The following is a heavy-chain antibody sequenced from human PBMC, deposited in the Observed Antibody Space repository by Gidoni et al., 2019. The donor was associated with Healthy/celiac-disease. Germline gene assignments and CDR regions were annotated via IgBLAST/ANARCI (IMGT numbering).Heavy chain of an antibody. D-gene: IGHD6-13*01. J-gene: IGHJ4*02. CDR1: GGSFSGYY. Sequence: QVQLQQWGAGLLMPSETLSLNCAVDGGSFSGYYWRWFRQPPGTGLEWIGENNHSGSTNYNPSLKSRVTISVDTSKNQFSLKLSSVTAADTAVYYCARNLKYSSSWYFRPYYFDYWGQGTLVTVSS. CDR2: NNHSGST. V-gene: IGHV4-34*01. CDR3: ARNLKYSSSWYFRPYYFDY.